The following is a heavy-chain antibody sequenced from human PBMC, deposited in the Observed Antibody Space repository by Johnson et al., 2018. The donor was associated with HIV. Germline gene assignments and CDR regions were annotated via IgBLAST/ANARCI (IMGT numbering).Heavy chain of an antibody. J-gene: IGHJ3*02. CDR1: GFTFSSYG. CDR2: IRYDGSNK. Sequence: QVQLVESGGGVVQPGGSLRLSCAASGFTFSSYGMHWVRQAPGKGLEWVAFIRYDGSNKYYADSVKGRFTISRDNAKNSLYLQVHSLRVEDTAVYYCARDVLGDGTYPPDAFDIWGQGTMVTVSS. V-gene: IGHV3-30*02. D-gene: IGHD2-8*02. CDR3: ARDVLGDGTYPPDAFDI.